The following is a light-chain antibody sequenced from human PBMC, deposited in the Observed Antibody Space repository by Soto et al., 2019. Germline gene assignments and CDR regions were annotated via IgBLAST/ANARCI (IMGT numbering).Light chain of an antibody. CDR2: EVS. CDR3: SSYTSSSTLGV. Sequence: QSALTQPASVSGSPGQSITISCTGTSSHVGAYNYVSWYQQHPGKAPKLMMYEVSNRPSGVSNRFSGSKSDNTASLTISGLRAEDEADYYCSSYTSSSTLGVFGGGTKLTVL. V-gene: IGLV2-14*01. CDR1: SSHVGAYNY. J-gene: IGLJ3*02.